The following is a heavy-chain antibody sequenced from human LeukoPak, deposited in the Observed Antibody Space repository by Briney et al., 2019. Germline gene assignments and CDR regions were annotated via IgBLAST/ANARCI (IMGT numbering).Heavy chain of an antibody. CDR3: ARCILQDVPRFDP. V-gene: IGHV4-30-4*01. J-gene: IGHJ5*02. Sequence: PSETLSLTCTVSGASLYSGDYYWGWIRLPPGKGLEWIGYIYSTGSTYYNPSLKSRITLSVDTSKNQFSLKLSSVTAADTAVYYCARCILQDVPRFDPWGQGTLVTVSS. CDR1: GASLYSGDYY. CDR2: IYSTGST. D-gene: IGHD4-11*01.